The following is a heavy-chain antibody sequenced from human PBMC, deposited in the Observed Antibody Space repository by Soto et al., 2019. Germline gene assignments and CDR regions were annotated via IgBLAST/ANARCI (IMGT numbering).Heavy chain of an antibody. CDR1: GFSLSNSGLG. V-gene: IGHV2-26*04. J-gene: IGHJ5*02. CDR2: IFSNDEK. D-gene: IGHD6-13*01. Sequence: QVTVKESGPVLVQPTEPLTLTCTVSGFSLSNSGLGVSWIRQPPGKALEWLAHIFSNDEKSYSTSLKSRLTIPKDTSKRQVVLTMTNMDPVDTATYYCASTYSTSWYWFDPWGQGTLVTVSS. CDR3: ASTYSTSWYWFDP.